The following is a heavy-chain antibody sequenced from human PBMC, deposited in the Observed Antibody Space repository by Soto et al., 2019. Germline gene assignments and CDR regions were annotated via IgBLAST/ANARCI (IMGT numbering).Heavy chain of an antibody. J-gene: IGHJ4*02. V-gene: IGHV3-74*01. CDR3: TRGPRPISTGTGAY. CDR2: IYNDGTYS. D-gene: IGHD3-10*01. CDR1: GFIFKMYW. Sequence: EVQLVESGGGLVPQGGSVRISCAASGFIFKMYWMHWVRQSPGKGLVWISRIYNDGTYSDYADSVRGRLTISRDNVNDTLYLQMNNLRAEDSGLYYCTRGPRPISTGTGAYWGQGTQVTVSS.